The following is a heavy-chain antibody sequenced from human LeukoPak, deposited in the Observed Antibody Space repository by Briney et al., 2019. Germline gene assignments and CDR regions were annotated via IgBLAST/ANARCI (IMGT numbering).Heavy chain of an antibody. D-gene: IGHD3-10*01. CDR3: ARTGTKWFGESDFDY. V-gene: IGHV7-4-1*04. CDR2: INTNTGNP. J-gene: IGHJ4*02. Sequence: ASVKVSCKASGYTFTSYAMNWVRQAPGQGLEWMGWINTNTGNPTYAQGFTGRFVFTLDTSVSMAYLQISSLKAEDTAVYYCARTGTKWFGESDFDYWGQGTLVTVSS. CDR1: GYTFTSYA.